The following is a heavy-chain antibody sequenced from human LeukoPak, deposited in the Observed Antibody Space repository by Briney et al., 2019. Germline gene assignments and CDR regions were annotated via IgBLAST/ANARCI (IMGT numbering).Heavy chain of an antibody. D-gene: IGHD2-8*01. V-gene: IGHV1-69*13. J-gene: IGHJ6*02. CDR3: ARDGVMAKYYYGMDV. CDR2: IIPIFGTA. CDR1: GGTFSSYA. Sequence: SVKVSCKASGGTFSSYAINWVRQAPGQGLEWMGGIIPIFGTANYAQKFQGRVTITADESTSTAYMELSSLRSEDTAVYYCARDGVMAKYYYGMDVWGQGTTVTVS.